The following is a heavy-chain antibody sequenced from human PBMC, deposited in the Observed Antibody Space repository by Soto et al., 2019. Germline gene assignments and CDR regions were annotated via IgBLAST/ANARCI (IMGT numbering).Heavy chain of an antibody. Sequence: SETLSLTCTVSGGSISSYYWSWIRQPPGKGLEWIGYIYYSGSTNYNPSLKSRVTMSVDTSKNQFSLKLSSVTAADTAVYYCARARRGNNYHYYMDVWGKGTTVTVSS. CDR3: ARARRGNNYHYYMDV. CDR2: IYYSGST. D-gene: IGHD6-6*01. J-gene: IGHJ6*03. CDR1: GGSISSYY. V-gene: IGHV4-59*01.